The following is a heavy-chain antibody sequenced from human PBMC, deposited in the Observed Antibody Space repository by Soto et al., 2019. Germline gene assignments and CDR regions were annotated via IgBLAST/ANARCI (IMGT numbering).Heavy chain of an antibody. Sequence: GGSLRLSCAASGFTFSSYAMHWVRQAPGKGLEWVAVISYDGSNKYYADSVKGRFTISRDNSKNTLYLQMNSLRAEDTAVYYCARAGKEWLYDAFDIWGQGTMVTVSS. CDR3: ARAGKEWLYDAFDI. CDR1: GFTFSSYA. V-gene: IGHV3-30-3*01. J-gene: IGHJ3*02. D-gene: IGHD3-3*01. CDR2: ISYDGSNK.